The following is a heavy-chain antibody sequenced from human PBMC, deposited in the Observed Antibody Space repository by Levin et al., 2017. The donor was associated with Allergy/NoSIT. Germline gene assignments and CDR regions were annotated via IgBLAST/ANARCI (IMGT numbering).Heavy chain of an antibody. CDR3: AKFACSSTTCYTNY. Sequence: AGWSLRLSCAAPGFAFSTYAMSWVRQAPGKGLEWVSAISDGGDSTYYADSVKGRCTISRDNSRSTLYLQMNSLRAEDTAVYYCAKFACSSTTCYTNYWGQGTLVTVSS. J-gene: IGHJ4*02. V-gene: IGHV3-23*01. CDR1: GFAFSTYA. CDR2: ISDGGDST. D-gene: IGHD2-2*02.